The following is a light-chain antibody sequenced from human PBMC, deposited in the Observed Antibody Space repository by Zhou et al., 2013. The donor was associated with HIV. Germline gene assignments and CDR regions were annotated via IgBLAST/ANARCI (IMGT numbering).Light chain of an antibody. CDR2: SAS. Sequence: DIQMTQSPSSLSASVGDRVTITCRASQSISIYLNWYQQKVGKAPKLLIYSASSLQSGVPSRFGGSGSGTDFTLTISSLQPEDFATYYCQQSYSTPGTFGQGTKLEIK. V-gene: IGKV1-39*01. CDR3: QQSYSTPGT. CDR1: QSISIY. J-gene: IGKJ2*01.